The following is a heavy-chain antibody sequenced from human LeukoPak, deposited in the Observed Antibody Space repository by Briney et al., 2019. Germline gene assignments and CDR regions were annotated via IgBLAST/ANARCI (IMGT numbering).Heavy chain of an antibody. V-gene: IGHV3-33*01. Sequence: PGRSLRLSCAASGFTFSSYGMHWVRQGPGKGLEWVAFIWYDGSNKEYADSVKGRFTISRDNSKNSLYLQMNSLRAEDTAVYYCARYFRADSGNYYRSFDYWGQGTLVTVSS. D-gene: IGHD1-26*01. CDR2: IWYDGSNK. CDR1: GFTFSSYG. J-gene: IGHJ4*02. CDR3: ARYFRADSGNYYRSFDY.